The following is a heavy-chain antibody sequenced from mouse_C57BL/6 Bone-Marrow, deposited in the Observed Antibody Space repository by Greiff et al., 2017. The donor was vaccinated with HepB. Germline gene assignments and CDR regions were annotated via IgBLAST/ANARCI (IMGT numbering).Heavy chain of an antibody. J-gene: IGHJ2*01. CDR1: GFTFTDYY. Sequence: EVKLMESGGGLVQPGGSLSLSCAASGFTFTDYYMSWVRQPPGKALEWLGFIRNKANGYTTEYSASVKGRFTISRDNSQSILYLQMNALRAEDSATYYCARRRRDYFDYWGQGTTLTVSS. V-gene: IGHV7-3*01. CDR2: IRNKANGYTT. CDR3: ARRRRDYFDY. D-gene: IGHD2-12*01.